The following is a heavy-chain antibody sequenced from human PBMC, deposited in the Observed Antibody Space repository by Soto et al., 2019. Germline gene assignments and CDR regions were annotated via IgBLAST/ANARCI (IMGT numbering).Heavy chain of an antibody. J-gene: IGHJ4*02. CDR3: AREYYSTTTWIDY. CDR2: VHPYEGTT. CDR1: GFTFTSYP. V-gene: IGHV1-18*04. Sequence: ASVKVSFKTPGFTFTSYPFSWVRQAPGQGLEWLAWVHPYEGTTKVAHQFRDRLTVTTDTSAATVFMELTRLTSDDTAVYFCAREYYSTTTWIDYWGQGTLVTVSS. D-gene: IGHD2-15*01.